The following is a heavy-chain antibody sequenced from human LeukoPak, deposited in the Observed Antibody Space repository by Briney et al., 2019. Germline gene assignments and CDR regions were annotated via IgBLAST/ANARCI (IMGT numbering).Heavy chain of an antibody. J-gene: IGHJ4*02. CDR2: TYYRSKWFD. V-gene: IGHV6-1*01. CDR1: GDSVSTNSAP. CDR3: ASGHSGSFDY. Sequence: SQTLSLTCAISGDSVSTNSAPWNWITQSPSRGLEWLGSTYYRSKWFDDYAVSVKRRTTINTDTSKNQFSLQLNSVTPKYTAVYFCASGHSGSFDYWGQGTLVTVSS. D-gene: IGHD3/OR15-3a*01.